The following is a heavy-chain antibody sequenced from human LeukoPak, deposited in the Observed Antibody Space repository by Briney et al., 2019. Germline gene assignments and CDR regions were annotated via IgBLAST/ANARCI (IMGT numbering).Heavy chain of an antibody. Sequence: ASVKVSCKASGYTFTGYYMHWVRQAPGQGLEWMGWIHPDSGATKSAQRFQGRVSMTWDTSINTAYMELSRLRSDDTAVYYCARDGDQQLVELDLWGRGTLVTVSS. CDR1: GYTFTGYY. D-gene: IGHD6-13*01. CDR3: ARDGDQQLVELDL. CDR2: IHPDSGAT. J-gene: IGHJ5*02. V-gene: IGHV1-2*02.